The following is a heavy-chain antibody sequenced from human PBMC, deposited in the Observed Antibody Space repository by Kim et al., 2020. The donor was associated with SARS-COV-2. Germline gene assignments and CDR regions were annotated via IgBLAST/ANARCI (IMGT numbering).Heavy chain of an antibody. D-gene: IGHD6-19*01. Sequence: GGSLRLSCAASGFTFSSYSMNWVRQAPGKGLEWVSSISSSSSYIYYADSVKGRFTLSRDNAKNSLYLQMNSLRAEDTAVYYCAREGGGSSGWSWFDPWGQGTLVTVSS. J-gene: IGHJ5*02. V-gene: IGHV3-21*01. CDR1: GFTFSSYS. CDR2: ISSSSSYI. CDR3: AREGGGSSGWSWFDP.